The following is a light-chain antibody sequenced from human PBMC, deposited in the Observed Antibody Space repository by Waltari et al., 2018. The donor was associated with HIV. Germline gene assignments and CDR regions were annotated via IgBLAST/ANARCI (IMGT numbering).Light chain of an antibody. V-gene: IGLV2-23*01. CDR3: CSYTGSSTRRPYV. Sequence: QSALTQPASVSGSPGQSIPISCTGTRSDVGSYTLVSWYQQHPGKAPKVMIYEGSKRPSGVSNRFSGSKSGNTASLTISGLQAEDEADYYCCSYTGSSTRRPYVFGTGTKVTVL. CDR2: EGS. J-gene: IGLJ1*01. CDR1: RSDVGSYTL.